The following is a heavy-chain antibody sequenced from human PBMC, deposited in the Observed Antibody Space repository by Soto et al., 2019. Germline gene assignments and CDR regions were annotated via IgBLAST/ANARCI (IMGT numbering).Heavy chain of an antibody. D-gene: IGHD4-17*01. CDR2: IWYDGSNK. J-gene: IGHJ6*03. CDR1: GFTFSSYG. Sequence: QVQLVESGGGVVQPGRSLRLSCAASGFTFSSYGMHWVRQAPGKGLEWVAVIWYDGSNKYYADSVKGRFTISRDNSKNTLYLQMNSLRAEDTAVYYCASLPWEGDYDYYYYYYMDVWGKGTTVTVSS. CDR3: ASLPWEGDYDYYYYYYMDV. V-gene: IGHV3-33*01.